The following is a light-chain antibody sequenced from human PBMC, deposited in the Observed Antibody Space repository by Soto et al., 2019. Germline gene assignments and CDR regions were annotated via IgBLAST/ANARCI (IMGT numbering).Light chain of an antibody. CDR2: SAS. V-gene: IGKV3-20*01. Sequence: EIVLTQSPVTLSLSPGDSATLSCRASQRITNNFLAWFQQKPGLAPRLLIYSASTRASGIPDRFSGSGSGTDFALTISRLEPEDFAVYYCQRYGSSQFTFGPGTKVDIK. CDR1: QRITNNF. J-gene: IGKJ3*01. CDR3: QRYGSSQFT.